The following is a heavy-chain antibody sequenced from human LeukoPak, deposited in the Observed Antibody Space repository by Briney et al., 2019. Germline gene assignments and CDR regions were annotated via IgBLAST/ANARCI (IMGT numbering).Heavy chain of an antibody. Sequence: SETLSLTCTVYGGSLSDYYWSWIRQPPGKGLEWIGEIRHGGSSNYNPSLKSRVTISVDTSKNQFSLKLSSVTAADTAVYYCASPKYGSGSYTHAFDIWGQGTMVTVSS. V-gene: IGHV4-34*01. CDR3: ASPKYGSGSYTHAFDI. CDR2: IRHGGSS. CDR1: GGSLSDYY. J-gene: IGHJ3*02. D-gene: IGHD3-10*01.